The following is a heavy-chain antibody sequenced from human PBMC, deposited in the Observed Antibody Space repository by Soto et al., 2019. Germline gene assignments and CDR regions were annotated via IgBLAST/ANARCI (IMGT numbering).Heavy chain of an antibody. Sequence: SETLSLTCTVSGGSISSGDYSWNWIRQPPGKGLEYIGHIHYSGSTYYNPSLKSRINISMDTSKNQFSLKLSSVTAADTAVYYCAGVLIPPSLSFDYWGQGTLVTVSS. CDR2: IHYSGST. J-gene: IGHJ4*02. V-gene: IGHV4-30-4*01. CDR3: AGVLIPPSLSFDY. CDR1: GGSISSGDYS. D-gene: IGHD3-22*01.